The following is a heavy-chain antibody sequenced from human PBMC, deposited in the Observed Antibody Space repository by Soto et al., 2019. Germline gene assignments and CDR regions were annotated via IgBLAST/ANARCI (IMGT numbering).Heavy chain of an antibody. Sequence: ASVKVSCKASGYTFTNHGISWVRQAPGQGLEWVGWISAHNGNTNYAQNFQGRVTMTTDRSTSTASMGLRSLRSDDTAIYYCARGGQYSYYGFLYVGMDVWGQGTTVTVSS. V-gene: IGHV1-18*04. J-gene: IGHJ6*02. CDR2: ISAHNGNT. CDR3: ARGGQYSYYGFLYVGMDV. D-gene: IGHD3-3*01. CDR1: GYTFTNHG.